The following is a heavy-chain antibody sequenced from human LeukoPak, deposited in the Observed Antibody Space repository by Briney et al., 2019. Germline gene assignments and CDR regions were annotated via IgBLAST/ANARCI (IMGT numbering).Heavy chain of an antibody. Sequence: ASVKVSCKASGYTSTSYGIGWVRQAPGQGLEWMGWISAYNGHTNYAHNLQGRVTMTTDTSTSTAYMELRSLRSDDTAVYYCARGPAYCGGDCYFDYWGQGTLVTVSS. J-gene: IGHJ4*02. CDR1: GYTSTSYG. CDR3: ARGPAYCGGDCYFDY. CDR2: ISAYNGHT. D-gene: IGHD2-21*02. V-gene: IGHV1-18*01.